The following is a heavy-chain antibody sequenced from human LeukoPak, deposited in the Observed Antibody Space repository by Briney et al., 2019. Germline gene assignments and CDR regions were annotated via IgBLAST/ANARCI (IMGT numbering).Heavy chain of an antibody. V-gene: IGHV3-23*01. Sequence: GGSLRLSCAASGFTFSSFAMRWVRQAPGNGLDWASSIRGNGVGTYYADSVKGRFTISRDNSKNSLNLQMNSLRVEDTAVYYCAKRGSTSYHFDSWGQGTLVTVSS. CDR3: AKRGSTSYHFDS. CDR2: IRGNGVGT. D-gene: IGHD2-2*01. J-gene: IGHJ4*02. CDR1: GFTFSSFA.